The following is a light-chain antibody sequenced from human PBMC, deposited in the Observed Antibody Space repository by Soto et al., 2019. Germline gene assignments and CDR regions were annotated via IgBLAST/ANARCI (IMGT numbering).Light chain of an antibody. J-gene: IGKJ4*01. CDR3: QQYGSTPLT. CDR2: DAY. Sequence: EFVLTQSPGTLSLSPGERATLSCRASQSVSSNYLAWYQQKPGQAPRLVIYDAYIRATGIPDRFSGSGSGTDFTLTISRLEPEDFAMYYCQQYGSTPLTFGGGTKVEIK. V-gene: IGKV3-20*01. CDR1: QSVSSNY.